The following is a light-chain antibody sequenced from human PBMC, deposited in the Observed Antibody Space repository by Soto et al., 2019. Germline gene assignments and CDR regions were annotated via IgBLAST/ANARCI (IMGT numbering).Light chain of an antibody. J-gene: IGKJ3*01. V-gene: IGKV1-27*01. CDR2: AAS. Sequence: DIQMTQSPSSLSASVGDRVTITCRASQGITNFLAWYQQKPGTAPKLLIYAASTLHSGVPSRFSGSGYETEFPLNISSLQPEDAATYYCQKYSSAPFTFGPGTKVEIK. CDR1: QGITNF. CDR3: QKYSSAPFT.